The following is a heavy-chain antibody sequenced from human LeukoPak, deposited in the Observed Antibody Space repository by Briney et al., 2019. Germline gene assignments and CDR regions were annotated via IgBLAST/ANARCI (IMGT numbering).Heavy chain of an antibody. CDR1: GFTFSSYS. J-gene: IGHJ5*02. CDR2: ISSSSSYI. D-gene: IGHD6-13*01. CDR3: ARDAVGYSSSWYGNWFDP. V-gene: IGHV3-21*01. Sequence: GGSLRLSCAASGFTFSSYSMNWVRQAPGKGLEWVSSISSSSSYIYYADSVKGRFTISRDNAKNSLYLQMNSLRAEDTAVYYCARDAVGYSSSWYGNWFDPWGQGTLVTVSS.